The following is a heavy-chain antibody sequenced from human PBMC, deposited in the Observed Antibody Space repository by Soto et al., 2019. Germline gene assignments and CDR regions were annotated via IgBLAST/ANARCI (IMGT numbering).Heavy chain of an antibody. D-gene: IGHD3-9*01. V-gene: IGHV4-59*01. CDR3: ARTRVIFDFGNRRPYFDY. J-gene: IGHJ4*01. Sequence: QVLLQESGPGLVRPSETLSLTCFVSGDSISTYYWSWIRQPPGKGLEWLGYVSDVGISHQNPSLKSRIALSMDNSKNQISLELTSVTAADTAVYYCARTRVIFDFGNRRPYFDYWGQGRLVTVSS. CDR2: VSDVGIS. CDR1: GDSISTYY.